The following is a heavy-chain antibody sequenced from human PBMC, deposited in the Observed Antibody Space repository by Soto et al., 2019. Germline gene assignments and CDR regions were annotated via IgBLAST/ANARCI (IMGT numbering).Heavy chain of an antibody. V-gene: IGHV3-21*01. CDR1: GFTFSSYS. D-gene: IGHD4-17*01. J-gene: IGHJ3*02. CDR3: ARDCHRTTVKGDDAFDI. Sequence: GGSLRLSCAASGFTFSSYSMNWVRQAPGKGLEWVSSISSSSSYIYYADSVKGRFTISRDNAKNSLYLQMNSLRAEDTAVYYCARDCHRTTVKGDDAFDIWGQGTMVTVSS. CDR2: ISSSSSYI.